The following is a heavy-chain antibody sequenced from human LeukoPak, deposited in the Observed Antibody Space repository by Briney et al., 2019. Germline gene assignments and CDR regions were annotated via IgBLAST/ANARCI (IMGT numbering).Heavy chain of an antibody. CDR1: GXTFSSYA. Sequence: GGSLRLSCAASGXTFSSYAMSWVRQAPGEGLEWVSSITTSGGSTYYADSVKGRFTISRDNAKNTLYLQMNSLRAEDTAVYYCAKDHYVSGRYDAFDIWGQGTMVTVSS. J-gene: IGHJ3*02. CDR3: AKDHYVSGRYDAFDI. D-gene: IGHD3-10*01. CDR2: ITTSGGST. V-gene: IGHV3-23*01.